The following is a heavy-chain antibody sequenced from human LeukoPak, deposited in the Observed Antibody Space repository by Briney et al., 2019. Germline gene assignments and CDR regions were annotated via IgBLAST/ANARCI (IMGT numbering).Heavy chain of an antibody. CDR3: ARETDGGYSSSWDWFDP. D-gene: IGHD6-13*01. CDR1: GYTFTSYG. Sequence: ASVKVSCKASGYTFTSYGISWVRQAPGQGLEWMGWISAYNGNTNYAQKLQGRVTMTTDTSTSTAYMELRSLRSDDTAVYYCARETDGGYSSSWDWFDPWGQGTLVTVSS. V-gene: IGHV1-18*01. CDR2: ISAYNGNT. J-gene: IGHJ5*02.